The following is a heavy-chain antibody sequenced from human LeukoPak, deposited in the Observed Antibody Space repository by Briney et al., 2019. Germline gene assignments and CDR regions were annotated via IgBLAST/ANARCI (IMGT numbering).Heavy chain of an antibody. CDR3: ARFRKGRDGYNSRRGSYFDY. CDR1: GGSISTYY. Sequence: SETLSLTCTVSGGSISTYYWSWIRQPPGKGLEWIGEINHSGSTNYNPSLKSRVTISVDTSKNQFSLKLSAVTAADTAVYYCARFRKGRDGYNSRRGSYFDYWGQGTLVTVSS. CDR2: INHSGST. D-gene: IGHD5-24*01. V-gene: IGHV4-34*01. J-gene: IGHJ4*02.